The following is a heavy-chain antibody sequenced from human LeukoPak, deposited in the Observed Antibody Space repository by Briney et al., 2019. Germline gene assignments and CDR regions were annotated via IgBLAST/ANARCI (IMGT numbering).Heavy chain of an antibody. Sequence: GSLRLSCAASGFTFNTNAMSWIRQPPGKGLEWIGHIYYNGRTNYNPSLNSRVTISVDTSKNQFSLKLTSVTAADTAVYYCARAGTVLGAEFDYWGQGTLVTVSS. CDR2: IYYNGRT. J-gene: IGHJ4*02. CDR1: GFTFNTNA. CDR3: ARAGTVLGAEFDY. D-gene: IGHD1-26*01. V-gene: IGHV4-59*01.